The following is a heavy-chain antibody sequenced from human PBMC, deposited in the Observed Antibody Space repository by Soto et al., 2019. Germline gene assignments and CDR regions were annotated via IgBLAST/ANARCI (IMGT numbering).Heavy chain of an antibody. Sequence: SVKVSCNASGGTFSSYAISWVRQAPGQGLEWMGVIIPIFGTANYAQKFQGRVTITSDESTSTAYMELSSLRSEDTAVYYCARTFPTPPRGIRSRWIQLWFGRXWGQVTLVTVSX. CDR3: ARTFPTPPRGIRSRWIQLWFGRX. D-gene: IGHD5-18*01. CDR1: GGTFSSYA. CDR2: IIPIFGTA. J-gene: IGHJ4*02. V-gene: IGHV1-69*13.